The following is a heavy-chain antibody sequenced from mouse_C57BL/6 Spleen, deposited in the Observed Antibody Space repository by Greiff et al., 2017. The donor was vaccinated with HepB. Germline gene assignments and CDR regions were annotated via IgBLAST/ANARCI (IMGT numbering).Heavy chain of an antibody. Sequence: EVMLVESGGGLVKPGGSLKLSCAASGFTFSSYAMSWVRQTPEKRLEWVATISDGGSYTYYPDNVKGRFTISRDNAKNNLYLQMSHLKSEDTAMYYCARDRPYYYGSSYGAMDYWGQGTSVTVSS. V-gene: IGHV5-4*01. CDR1: GFTFSSYA. CDR2: ISDGGSYT. D-gene: IGHD1-1*01. J-gene: IGHJ4*01. CDR3: ARDRPYYYGSSYGAMDY.